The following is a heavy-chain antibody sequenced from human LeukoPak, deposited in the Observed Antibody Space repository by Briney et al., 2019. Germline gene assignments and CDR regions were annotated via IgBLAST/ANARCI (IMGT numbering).Heavy chain of an antibody. V-gene: IGHV4-39*07. CDR2: IYYSGST. CDR3: ARIYSGYEDY. CDR1: GGSISSSSYY. Sequence: SETLSLTCTVSGGSISSSSYYWGWIRQPPGKGLEWIGSIYYSGSTYYNPSLKSRVTISVDTSKNQFSLKLSSVTAADTAVYYCARIYSGYEDYWGQGTLVTVSS. D-gene: IGHD5-12*01. J-gene: IGHJ4*02.